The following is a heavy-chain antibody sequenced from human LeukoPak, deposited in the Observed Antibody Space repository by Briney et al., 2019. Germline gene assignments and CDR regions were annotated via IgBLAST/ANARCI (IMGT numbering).Heavy chain of an antibody. V-gene: IGHV4-31*03. J-gene: IGHJ4*02. D-gene: IGHD3-3*01. Sequence: PSQTLSLTCTVSGGSISSGGYYWSWIRHHPGTGLEWIGYIYYSGSTNYNPSLKSRVTISVDTSKNQFSLKLSSVTAADTAVYYCARGRRYYDFWSGPTGSRYYFDYWGQGTLVTVSS. CDR1: GGSISSGGYY. CDR2: IYYSGST. CDR3: ARGRRYYDFWSGPTGSRYYFDY.